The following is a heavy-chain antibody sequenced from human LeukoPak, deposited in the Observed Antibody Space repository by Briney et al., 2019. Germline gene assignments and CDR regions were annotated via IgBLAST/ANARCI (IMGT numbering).Heavy chain of an antibody. CDR3: ARKHGSGRKFPHYYYYYYMDV. Sequence: SETLSLTCAVYGGSFSGYLWSWIRQPPGKGLEWIGEINHSGSTNYNPSLKSRVTISVDTSKNQFSLKLNSVTAADTAVYYCARKHGSGRKFPHYYYYYYMDVWGKGTTVTISS. CDR2: INHSGST. V-gene: IGHV4-34*01. D-gene: IGHD3-10*01. CDR1: GGSFSGYL. J-gene: IGHJ6*03.